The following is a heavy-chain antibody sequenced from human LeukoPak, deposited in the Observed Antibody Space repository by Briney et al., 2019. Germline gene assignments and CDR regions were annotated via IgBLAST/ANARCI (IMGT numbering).Heavy chain of an antibody. D-gene: IGHD1-14*01. CDR2: ISSSSSYI. J-gene: IGHJ6*02. Sequence: PGGALRLSCAASGFTFSSYSMNGVGQAPGKGLEGVSSISSSSSYIYYADSVKGRFTISRDNAKNSLYLQMNSLRAEDTAVYYCARGQHRDYYYYGMDVWGQGTTVTVSS. CDR3: ARGQHRDYYYYGMDV. V-gene: IGHV3-21*01. CDR1: GFTFSSYS.